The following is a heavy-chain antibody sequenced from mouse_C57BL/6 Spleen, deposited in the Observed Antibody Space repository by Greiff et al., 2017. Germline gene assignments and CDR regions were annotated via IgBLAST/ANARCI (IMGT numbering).Heavy chain of an antibody. J-gene: IGHJ2*01. V-gene: IGHV1-59*01. CDR2: IDPSDSYT. D-gene: IGHD1-1*01. CDR3: AGYYGSHVDY. CDR1: GYTFTSYW. Sequence: QVQLQQPGAELVRPGTSVKLSCKASGYTFTSYWMHWVKQRPGQGLEWIGVIDPSDSYTNYNQKFKGKATLTVDTSSSTAYMQLSSLTSEDSAVYYCAGYYGSHVDYWGQGTTLTFSS.